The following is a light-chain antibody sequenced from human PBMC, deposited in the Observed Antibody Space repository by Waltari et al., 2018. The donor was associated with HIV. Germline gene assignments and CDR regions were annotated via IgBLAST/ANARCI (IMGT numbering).Light chain of an antibody. CDR2: NGR. CDR3: HVWDRSSDHHV. V-gene: IGLV3-21*02. J-gene: IGLJ1*01. CDR1: NIGSKI. Sequence: SYVRPRPSSFPVAAEPTASITCQGNNIGSKIVARYQQKASQAPVLVVYNGRDRPPGVRERFSGSRSGNTDTLTISRVEAEDEDDDYCHVWDRSSDHHVFGTGTKVTVL.